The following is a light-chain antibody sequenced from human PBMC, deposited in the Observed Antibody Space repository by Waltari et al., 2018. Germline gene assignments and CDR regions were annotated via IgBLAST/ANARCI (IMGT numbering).Light chain of an antibody. J-gene: IGLJ3*02. CDR2: VNSDGSH. CDR1: TGHLSHI. Sequence: QLVLTQSPSASASLGASVKLTCTLRTGHLSHIIASLQQRPERGPRYLMKVNSDGSHSKGDDIPDRFSGSSCGAERYLTLSSLQSEDEADYYCETGGHGTWVFGGGTKLTVL. CDR3: ETGGHGTWV. V-gene: IGLV4-69*01.